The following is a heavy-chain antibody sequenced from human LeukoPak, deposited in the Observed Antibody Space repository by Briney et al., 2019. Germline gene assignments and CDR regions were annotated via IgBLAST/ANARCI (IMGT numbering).Heavy chain of an antibody. D-gene: IGHD6-19*01. CDR2: ISGSGGST. CDR1: GFTFGSYA. J-gene: IGHJ4*02. Sequence: DPGGSLRLSCAASGFTFGSYATSWVRQAPGKGLEWVSVISGSGGSTYYADSVKGRFTISRDNSKNTLYLQMNSLRAEDTAVYYCANIAVAGNKYFDYWGQGTLVTVSS. CDR3: ANIAVAGNKYFDY. V-gene: IGHV3-23*01.